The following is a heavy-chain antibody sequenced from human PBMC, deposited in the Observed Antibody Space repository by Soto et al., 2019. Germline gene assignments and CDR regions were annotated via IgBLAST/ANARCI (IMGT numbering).Heavy chain of an antibody. V-gene: IGHV4-59*08. D-gene: IGHD6-13*01. CDR3: GRNEGSSLYFQH. CDR2: IYFSGTT. J-gene: IGHJ1*01. Sequence: SESLSLTCSVSGASISSYFWSWIRQPPGKGLEWIGYIYFSGTTKYNPSLESRVTISVDTSKNQLSLKLRSVTAADTAIYYCGRNEGSSLYFQHWSQGTLVNVSS. CDR1: GASISSYF.